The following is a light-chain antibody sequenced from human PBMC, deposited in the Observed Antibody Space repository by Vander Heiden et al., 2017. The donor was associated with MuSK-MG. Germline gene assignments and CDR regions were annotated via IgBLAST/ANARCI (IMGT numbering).Light chain of an antibody. CDR1: QSVSSY. V-gene: IGKV3-11*01. CDR2: AAT. CDR3: QQRNHRPWT. J-gene: IGKJ1*01. Sequence: EIVLTQSPATLPLSPGERATLPCRASQSVSSYLAGFLQKPGQAPSLLIYAATNSATGIPARCSGSGPETNFNLTRGDVEAEGVDVYKRQQRNHRPWTFGQGTKVDIK.